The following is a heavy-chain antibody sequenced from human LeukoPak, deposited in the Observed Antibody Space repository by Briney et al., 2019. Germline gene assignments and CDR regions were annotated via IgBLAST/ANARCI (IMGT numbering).Heavy chain of an antibody. CDR2: ISSSGSTI. V-gene: IGHV3-48*03. D-gene: IGHD3-10*01. Sequence: GGSLRLSCAASGFTFSSYEMNWVRQAPGKGLEWVSYISSSGSTIYYADSVKGRFTISRDSAKNSLYLQMNSLRAEDTAVYYCARGKVVRGVFFDYWGQGTLVTVSS. J-gene: IGHJ4*02. CDR3: ARGKVVRGVFFDY. CDR1: GFTFSSYE.